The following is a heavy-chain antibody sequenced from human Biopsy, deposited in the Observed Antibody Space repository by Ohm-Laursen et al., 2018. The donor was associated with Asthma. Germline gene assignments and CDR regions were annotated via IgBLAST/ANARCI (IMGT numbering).Heavy chain of an antibody. D-gene: IGHD4-23*01. V-gene: IGHV3-30*03. CDR1: GFTFSIYD. CDR2: ISYDGGNK. Sequence: SPRLSCAASGFTFSIYDIHWVRQAPGKGLEWVAVISYDGGNKFYGDSVKGRFTLSRDNSRNTLYLQMNSLRVEDTAIYYCARTHERWTSIQDDALDIRGQGTMVIVSS. J-gene: IGHJ3*02. CDR3: ARTHERWTSIQDDALDI.